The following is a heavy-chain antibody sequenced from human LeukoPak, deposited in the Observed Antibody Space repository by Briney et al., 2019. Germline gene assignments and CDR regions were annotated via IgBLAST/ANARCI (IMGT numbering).Heavy chain of an antibody. Sequence: GGSLRLSCTAPGFTFGDYAMSWVRQAPGKGLEWVGFIRSKAYGGTTEYAASVKGRFTISRDDSKSIAYLQMNSLKTEDTAVYYCTRDYVENYYYYMDVWGKGTTVTISS. CDR1: GFTFGDYA. D-gene: IGHD3-16*01. V-gene: IGHV3-49*04. J-gene: IGHJ6*03. CDR2: IRSKAYGGTT. CDR3: TRDYVENYYYYMDV.